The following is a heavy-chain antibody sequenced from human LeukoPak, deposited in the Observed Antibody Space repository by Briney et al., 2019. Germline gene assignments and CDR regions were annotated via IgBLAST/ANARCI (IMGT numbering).Heavy chain of an antibody. J-gene: IGHJ4*02. CDR3: ARFVYDSSGGRFDY. CDR2: IYYSGST. CDR1: GGSISSSSYY. V-gene: IGHV4-39*07. Sequence: SETLSLTCTVSGGSISSSSYYWGWIRQPPGKGLEWIGSIYYSGSTYYNPSLKSRVTISVDTSKNQFSLELSSVTAADTAVYYCARFVYDSSGGRFDYWGQGTLVTVSS. D-gene: IGHD3-22*01.